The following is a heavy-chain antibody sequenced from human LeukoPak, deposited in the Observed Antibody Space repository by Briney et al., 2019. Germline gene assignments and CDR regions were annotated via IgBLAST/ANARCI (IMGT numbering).Heavy chain of an antibody. Sequence: SVTVSCKASGGTFNSYAISWVRQAPGQGLEWLGGIIPIFGTANYAQKFQGRVTITTDESTSTAYMELSSLRSEDTAVYYCARQTGVPHYYYYMDVWGKGTTVTVSS. CDR3: ARQTGVPHYYYYMDV. D-gene: IGHD1-1*01. J-gene: IGHJ6*03. V-gene: IGHV1-69*05. CDR1: GGTFNSYA. CDR2: IIPIFGTA.